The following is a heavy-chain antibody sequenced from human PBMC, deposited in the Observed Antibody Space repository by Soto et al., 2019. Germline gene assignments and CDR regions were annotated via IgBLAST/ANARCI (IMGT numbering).Heavy chain of an antibody. CDR2: INPNSGGT. CDR1: GYTFTGYY. V-gene: IGHV1-2*04. Sequence: ASVKVSCKASGYTFTGYYMHWVRQAPGQGLEWMGWINPNSGGTNYAQKFQGWVTMTRDTSISTAYMELSRLRSDDTAVYYRARDLRKRIVVVVAAPPYYGMDVRGQGTTVTVSS. D-gene: IGHD2-15*01. J-gene: IGHJ6*02. CDR3: ARDLRKRIVVVVAAPPYYGMDV.